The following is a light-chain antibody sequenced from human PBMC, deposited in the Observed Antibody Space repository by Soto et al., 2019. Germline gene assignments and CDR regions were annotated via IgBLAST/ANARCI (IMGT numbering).Light chain of an antibody. V-gene: IGKV2-30*01. CDR2: KVS. J-gene: IGKJ2*01. CDR1: HRVLYSDVNTY. Sequence: DVVMTQSPLALPVTLGQPASISCRSSHRVLYSDVNTYLNWFHQRPGQSPRRLISKVSKRDSGDPDRFSGSGSDTDFTLKISRVEADDVGVYYCSQGTHWPHNFGQGIKLEIK. CDR3: SQGTHWPHN.